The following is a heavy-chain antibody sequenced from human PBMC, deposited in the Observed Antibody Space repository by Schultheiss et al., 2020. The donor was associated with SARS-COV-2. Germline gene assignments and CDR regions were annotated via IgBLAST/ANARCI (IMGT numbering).Heavy chain of an antibody. V-gene: IGHV3-11*01. D-gene: IGHD3-10*01. Sequence: GESLKISCAASGFTFSDYYMSWIRQAPGKGLEWVSYISSSGSTIYYADSVKGRFTISRDNAKNSLYLQMNSLRAEDTAVYYCARDERGIDAFDIWGQGTMVTVSS. J-gene: IGHJ3*02. CDR2: ISSSGSTI. CDR1: GFTFSDYY. CDR3: ARDERGIDAFDI.